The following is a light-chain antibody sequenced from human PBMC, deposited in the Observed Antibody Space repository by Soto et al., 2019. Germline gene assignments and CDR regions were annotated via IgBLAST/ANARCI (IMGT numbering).Light chain of an antibody. CDR3: CSYAGSSTFYV. V-gene: IGLV2-23*02. CDR2: EVS. CDR1: SSDVGSYDFVPWSYNL. J-gene: IGLJ1*01. Sequence: QSALIQPPSVSGSLGQSVTISCTGTSSDVGSYDFVPWSYNLVSWYQQHPGKAPKLMIYEVSKRPSGVSNRFSGSKSGNTASLTISGLQAEDEADYYCCSYAGSSTFYVFGTGTKVTV.